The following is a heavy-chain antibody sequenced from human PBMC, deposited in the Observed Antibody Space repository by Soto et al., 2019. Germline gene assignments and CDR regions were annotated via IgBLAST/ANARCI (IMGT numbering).Heavy chain of an antibody. D-gene: IGHD1-26*01. CDR1: GFTFSSYW. J-gene: IGHJ3*02. V-gene: IGHV3-74*01. Sequence: GGSLRLSCAASGFTFSSYWMHWVRQAPGKGLVWVSRINSDGSSTSYADSVKGRFTISRDNSKNTLYLQMNSLRAEDTAVYYCAKQMGAAYSRAFDIWGQGTLVTVSS. CDR2: INSDGSST. CDR3: AKQMGAAYSRAFDI.